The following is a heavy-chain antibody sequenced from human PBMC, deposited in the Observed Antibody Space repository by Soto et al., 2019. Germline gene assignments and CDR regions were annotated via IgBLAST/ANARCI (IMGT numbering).Heavy chain of an antibody. CDR1: GGAISSSNW. CDR3: ARDLSVTPITNWFDP. D-gene: IGHD1-20*01. Sequence: QVQLQESGPGLVKPSGTLSLTCAVSGGAISSSNWWSWVRQPPGKGLEWIVEIYHSGSTNYNPSLKSRVTISVDKSKNQFSLKLSFVTAADTAVYYCARDLSVTPITNWFDPWGQGTLVTVSS. V-gene: IGHV4-4*02. J-gene: IGHJ5*02. CDR2: IYHSGST.